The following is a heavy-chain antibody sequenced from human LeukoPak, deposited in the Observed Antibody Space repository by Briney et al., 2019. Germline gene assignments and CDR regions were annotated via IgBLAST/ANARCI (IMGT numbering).Heavy chain of an antibody. CDR1: GGSISSYY. CDR3: ARGGKYYDFWSGYHPYYYYYMDV. J-gene: IGHJ6*03. D-gene: IGHD3-3*01. V-gene: IGHV4-59*08. Sequence: SETLSLTCTVSGGSISSYYWSWIRQPPGKGLEWIGYIYYSGSTNYNPSLKSRVTISVDTSKNQFSLKLSSVTAADTAVYYCARGGKYYDFWSGYHPYYYYYMDVWGKGTTVTVSS. CDR2: IYYSGST.